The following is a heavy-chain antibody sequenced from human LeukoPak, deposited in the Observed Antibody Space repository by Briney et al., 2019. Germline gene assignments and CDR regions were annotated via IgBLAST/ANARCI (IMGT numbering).Heavy chain of an antibody. D-gene: IGHD3-16*01. Sequence: GGSLRLSCAASGFTFSSYEMNWVRQAPGKGLEWVSYISSSGSTIYYADSVKGRFTISRDNSKNTLYLQMNSLRAEDTAVYYCAKALYGEPIIDYWGQGTLVTVSS. J-gene: IGHJ4*02. CDR2: ISSSGSTI. CDR3: AKALYGEPIIDY. CDR1: GFTFSSYE. V-gene: IGHV3-48*03.